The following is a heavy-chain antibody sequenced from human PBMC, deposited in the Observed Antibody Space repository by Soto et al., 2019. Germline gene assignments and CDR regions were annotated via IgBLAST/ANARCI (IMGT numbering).Heavy chain of an antibody. CDR3: AHMDYGFYGMDV. D-gene: IGHD3-10*01. Sequence: QITLKESGPPLVKPTQTLTLTCTFSGFSLSTSGVGVGWIRQPPGKALEWLAVICWDDDKRYSPSLTSRLTITRDTSKSQVVLTMTDMDPVDTATYYCAHMDYGFYGMDVWGQGTTVTVSS. CDR1: GFSLSTSGVG. V-gene: IGHV2-5*02. J-gene: IGHJ6*02. CDR2: ICWDDDK.